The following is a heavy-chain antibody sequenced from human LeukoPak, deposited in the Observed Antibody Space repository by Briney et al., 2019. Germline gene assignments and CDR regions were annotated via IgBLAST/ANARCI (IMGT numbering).Heavy chain of an antibody. J-gene: IGHJ4*02. CDR1: GGSFSGYY. CDR3: ASASGWYD. Sequence: SETLSLTCAVYGGSFSGYYWSWIRQPPGKGLEWIGEINHSGSTNYNPSLKSRVTISVDTSKNQFSLKLSSVTAADTAVYYCASASGWYDWGRGTLVTVSS. D-gene: IGHD6-19*01. V-gene: IGHV4-34*01. CDR2: INHSGST.